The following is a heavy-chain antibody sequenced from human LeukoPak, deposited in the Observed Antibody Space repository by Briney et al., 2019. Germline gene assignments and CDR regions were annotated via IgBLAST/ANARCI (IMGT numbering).Heavy chain of an antibody. CDR1: GGSISSYY. Sequence: SETLSLTCTVSGGSISSYYWSWIRQPPGKGLEWIGYIYYSGSTNYNPSLKSRVTISVDTSKNQFSLKLSSVTAADTAVYYCARDPRSTVVTPRDFDYWGQGTLVTVSS. J-gene: IGHJ4*02. V-gene: IGHV4-59*01. CDR3: ARDPRSTVVTPRDFDY. D-gene: IGHD4-23*01. CDR2: IYYSGST.